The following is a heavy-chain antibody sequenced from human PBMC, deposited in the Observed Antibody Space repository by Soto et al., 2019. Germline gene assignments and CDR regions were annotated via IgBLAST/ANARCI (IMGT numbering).Heavy chain of an antibody. V-gene: IGHV3-49*04. Sequence: SLRLSCTASGFTFGDYAMSWVRRAPGKGLEWVGFIRSKAYGGTTEYAASVKGRFTISRDDSKSIAYLQMNSLKTEDTAVYYCTKTAMVRGDYGMDVWGQGTTVTVSS. CDR3: TKTAMVRGDYGMDV. CDR1: GFTFGDYA. J-gene: IGHJ6*02. CDR2: IRSKAYGGTT. D-gene: IGHD5-18*01.